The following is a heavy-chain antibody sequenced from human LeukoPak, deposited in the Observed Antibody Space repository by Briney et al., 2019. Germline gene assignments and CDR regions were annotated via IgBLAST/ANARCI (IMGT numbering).Heavy chain of an antibody. V-gene: IGHV3-30*03. CDR1: GFTFSSYG. Sequence: PGRSLRLSCAASGFTFSSYGMHWVRQAPGKGLEWVAVISYDGSNKYYADSVKGRFTISRDNSKNTLYLQMNSLRAEDTDVYYCAGFWYWGQGTLVTVSS. J-gene: IGHJ4*02. CDR3: AGFWY. D-gene: IGHD3-3*01. CDR2: ISYDGSNK.